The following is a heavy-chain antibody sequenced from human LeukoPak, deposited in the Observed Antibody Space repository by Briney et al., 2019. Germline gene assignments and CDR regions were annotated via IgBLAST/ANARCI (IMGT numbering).Heavy chain of an antibody. CDR2: ISYDGRNK. CDR1: GFTFSTYA. Sequence: GESLRLSCAASGFTFSTYAMHWVRQAPGKGLEWVAVISYDGRNKYYADSVKGRFTISRDNPKNTLYLQMNSLRAEDTAVYYCARGVVPAATGGSDPWGQGTLVTVSP. V-gene: IGHV3-30*04. CDR3: ARGVVPAATGGSDP. D-gene: IGHD2-2*01. J-gene: IGHJ5*02.